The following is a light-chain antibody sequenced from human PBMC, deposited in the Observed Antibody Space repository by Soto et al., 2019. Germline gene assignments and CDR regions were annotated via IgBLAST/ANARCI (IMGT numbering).Light chain of an antibody. CDR3: QQSHNRPS. J-gene: IGKJ3*01. Sequence: IVMTQSPDTLSVSPGEGATLSCRASQRISTNLAWYQQRPGQAPRLLIYDASTRATGIPARSSGSGSGTEFTLTISSLQSEDSAVYYCQQSHNRPSFGPGTKVEIK. CDR2: DAS. V-gene: IGKV3D-15*01. CDR1: QRISTN.